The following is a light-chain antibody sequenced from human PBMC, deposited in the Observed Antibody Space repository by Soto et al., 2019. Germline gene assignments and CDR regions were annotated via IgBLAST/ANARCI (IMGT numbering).Light chain of an antibody. J-gene: IGLJ1*01. V-gene: IGLV2-14*01. CDR3: SSYTSTSTLV. CDR1: SSDVGGYNF. CDR2: EVS. Sequence: QSALTQPASVSGSPGQLITISCTGTSSDVGGYNFVSWYQQHPGKALKLMIYEVSSRPSGVSNRFSGSKSGDTASLTISGLQAEDEADYYCSSYTSTSTLVFGTGTKLTVL.